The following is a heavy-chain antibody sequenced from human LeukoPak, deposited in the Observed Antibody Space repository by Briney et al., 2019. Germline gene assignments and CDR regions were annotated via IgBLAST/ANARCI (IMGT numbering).Heavy chain of an antibody. CDR2: IYYTGCR. CDR1: GGSVSDYY. J-gene: IGHJ4*01. V-gene: IGHV4-59*02. CDR3: ASRKLGNDY. D-gene: IGHD7-27*01. Sequence: SETLSLTCTVSGGSVSDYYWSWIRQSPGKGLEWIGYIYYTGCRNNPSLRSRVTISADTSNNQFSLTISSVAAADTAVYYCASRKLGNDYWGQGTLVTVSS.